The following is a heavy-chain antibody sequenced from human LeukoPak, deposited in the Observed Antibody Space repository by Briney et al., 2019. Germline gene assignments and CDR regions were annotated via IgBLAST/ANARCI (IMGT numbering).Heavy chain of an antibody. Sequence: GRSLRLSCAASGFTFSSYGMHRVRQAPGKGLEWVAVISYDGSNKYYADSVKGRFTISRDNSKNTLYLQMNSLRAEDTAVYYCAKDNCQGFYELVVAATLDYWGQGTLVTVSS. CDR3: AKDNCQGFYELVVAATLDY. V-gene: IGHV3-30*18. J-gene: IGHJ4*02. CDR1: GFTFSSYG. D-gene: IGHD2-15*01. CDR2: ISYDGSNK.